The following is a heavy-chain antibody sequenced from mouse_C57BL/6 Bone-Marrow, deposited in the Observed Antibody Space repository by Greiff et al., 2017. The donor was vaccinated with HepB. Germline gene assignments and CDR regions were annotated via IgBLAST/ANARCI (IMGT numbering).Heavy chain of an antibody. CDR3: ARGTTVVDLDD. Sequence: QVQLKESGAELVRPGTSVKMSCKASGYTFTNYWIGWAKQRPGHGLEWIGDIYPGGGYTNYNEKFKGKATLTADKSSSTAYMQFSSLTSEDPAIYYCARGTTVVDLDDWGQGTTLTVSS. CDR2: IYPGGGYT. D-gene: IGHD1-1*01. V-gene: IGHV1-63*01. J-gene: IGHJ2*01. CDR1: GYTFTNYW.